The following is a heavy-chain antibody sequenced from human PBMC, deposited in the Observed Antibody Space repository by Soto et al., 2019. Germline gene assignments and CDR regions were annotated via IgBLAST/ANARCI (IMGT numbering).Heavy chain of an antibody. D-gene: IGHD1-26*01. CDR3: ARDNYSGSYYMPFDY. V-gene: IGHV3-30-3*01. Sequence: PGGSLRLSCAASGFTFSSYAMHWVRQAPGKGLEWVAVISYDGSNKYYADSVKGRFTISRDNSKNTLYLQMNSLRAEDTAVYYCARDNYSGSYYMPFDYWGQGTLVTVSS. CDR2: ISYDGSNK. CDR1: GFTFSSYA. J-gene: IGHJ4*02.